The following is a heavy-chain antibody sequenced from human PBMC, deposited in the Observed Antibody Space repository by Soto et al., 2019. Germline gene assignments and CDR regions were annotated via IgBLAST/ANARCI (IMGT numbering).Heavy chain of an antibody. D-gene: IGHD3-16*01. Sequence: GGSLRLSCAASGFTFSSYSMNWVRQAPGKGLEWVSYISSSSSTIYYADSVKGRFTISRDNAKNSLYLQMNSLRDEDTAVYYCARGPSGFGGTPYYYGMDVWGQGTTVTVS. CDR1: GFTFSSYS. CDR3: ARGPSGFGGTPYYYGMDV. V-gene: IGHV3-48*02. J-gene: IGHJ6*02. CDR2: ISSSSSTI.